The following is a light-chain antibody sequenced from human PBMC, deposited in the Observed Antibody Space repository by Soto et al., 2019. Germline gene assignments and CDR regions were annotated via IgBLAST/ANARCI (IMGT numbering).Light chain of an antibody. Sequence: DIQMTQSPSSLSASVGDRVSITCRASQDIRSYLNWYQQKPGKAPELLIYATSNLQSGVPPRFSASGSGTDFTLTISSLQPEDFATYYCQQGYSTQWTSVQGTKV. CDR1: QDIRSY. V-gene: IGKV1-39*01. CDR3: QQGYSTQWT. CDR2: ATS. J-gene: IGKJ1*01.